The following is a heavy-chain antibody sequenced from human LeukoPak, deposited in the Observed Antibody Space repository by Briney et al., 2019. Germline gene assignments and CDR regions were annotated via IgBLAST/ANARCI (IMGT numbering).Heavy chain of an antibody. J-gene: IGHJ1*01. CDR1: GFTFSSYS. Sequence: GGSLRLSCAASGFTFSSYSMNWVRQAPGKGLEWVSSISSSSSYIYYADSVKGRFTISRDNAKNSLYLQMNSLRAEDTAVYYCARDVTTPDYYDSSGYSFQHWGQGTLVTVSS. D-gene: IGHD3-22*01. CDR2: ISSSSSYI. V-gene: IGHV3-21*01. CDR3: ARDVTTPDYYDSSGYSFQH.